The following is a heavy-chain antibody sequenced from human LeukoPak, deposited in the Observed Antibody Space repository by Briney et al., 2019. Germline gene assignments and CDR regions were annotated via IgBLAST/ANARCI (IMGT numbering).Heavy chain of an antibody. CDR3: ARRVGGLRYFDS. CDR2: ISAYNGNT. V-gene: IGHV1-18*01. Sequence: ASVKVSCKASGYSFTSYGIGWVRQAPGQGLEWMGWISAYNGNTKYPQKFQGRVTMTTDTSTSTAHMELKSLRSEDTAVYYCARRVGGLRYFDSWGLETLVTVSS. CDR1: GYSFTSYG. D-gene: IGHD1-26*01. J-gene: IGHJ4*02.